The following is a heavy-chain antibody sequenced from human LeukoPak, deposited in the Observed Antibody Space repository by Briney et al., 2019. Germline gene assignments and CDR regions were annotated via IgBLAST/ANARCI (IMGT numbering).Heavy chain of an antibody. J-gene: IGHJ6*02. CDR3: ARDRGYYDSSGYSNGMDV. CDR2: INHSGST. Sequence: PSETLSLTCAVYGGSFSGYYWSWIRQPPGKGLEWIGEINHSGSTNYSPSLKSRVTISVDTSKNQFSLKLSSVTAADTAVYYCARDRGYYDSSGYSNGMDVWGQGTTVTVSS. V-gene: IGHV4-34*01. CDR1: GGSFSGYY. D-gene: IGHD3-22*01.